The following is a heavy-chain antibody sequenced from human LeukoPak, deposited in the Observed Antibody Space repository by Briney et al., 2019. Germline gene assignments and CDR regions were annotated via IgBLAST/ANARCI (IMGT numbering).Heavy chain of an antibody. J-gene: IGHJ4*02. D-gene: IGHD3/OR15-3a*01. V-gene: IGHV4-61*02. CDR1: SGSISSSNYY. Sequence: SQTLSLTCTVSSGSISSSNYYWSWIRQPAGKGLEWIGRISTIGSTNYNPSLNSRVTISIDTSKNQFSLKLNSVTAADTAVYYCAKSRGLSLYNEWGQGTLVTVSS. CDR2: ISTIGST. CDR3: AKSRGLSLYNE.